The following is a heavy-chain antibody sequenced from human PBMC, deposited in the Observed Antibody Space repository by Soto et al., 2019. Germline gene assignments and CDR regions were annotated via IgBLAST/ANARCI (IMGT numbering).Heavy chain of an antibody. Sequence: DVQLVESGGGLIQPGGSLRLSCAASGFTVSGKKYLAWVRQAPGKGLEWVSALYDVDGTFYADSVKGRFTTSGDSSKNTLFLQMNSLRAEDTAVYYCASLGVGDWANYYYYYGMDVWGQGTTVTVSS. CDR3: ASLGVGDWANYYYYYGMDV. D-gene: IGHD2-21*02. CDR1: GFTVSGKKY. V-gene: IGHV3-53*01. J-gene: IGHJ6*02. CDR2: LYDVDGT.